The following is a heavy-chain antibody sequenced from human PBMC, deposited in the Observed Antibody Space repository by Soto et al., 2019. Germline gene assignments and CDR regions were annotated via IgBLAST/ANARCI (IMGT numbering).Heavy chain of an antibody. CDR2: IKSKTDGGAT. D-gene: IGHD1-26*01. CDR1: GFTFSNAL. V-gene: IGHV3-15*01. CDR3: TTELTYSGSYYGVDY. Sequence: GGSLRLSCAASGFTFSNALMSWVRQAPGKGLEWVGRIKSKTDGGATDYAAPVKGRFTISRDDSKNTLYLQMNSLKTEDTAVYYCTTELTYSGSYYGVDYWGQGTLVTVSS. J-gene: IGHJ4*02.